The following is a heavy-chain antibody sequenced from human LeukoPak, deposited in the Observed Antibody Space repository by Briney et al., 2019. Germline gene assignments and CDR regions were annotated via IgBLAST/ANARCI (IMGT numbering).Heavy chain of an antibody. CDR1: GFTFSSYA. D-gene: IGHD4-17*01. V-gene: IGHV3-30-3*01. J-gene: IGHJ6*02. CDR3: ARVRYGEFYYGMDV. Sequence: GGSLRLSCAASGFTFSSYAMHWVRQAPGKGLEWVAVISYDGSNKYYADSVKGRFTISRDNSKNTPYLQMNSLRAEDTAVYYCARVRYGEFYYGMDVWGQGTTVTVSS. CDR2: ISYDGSNK.